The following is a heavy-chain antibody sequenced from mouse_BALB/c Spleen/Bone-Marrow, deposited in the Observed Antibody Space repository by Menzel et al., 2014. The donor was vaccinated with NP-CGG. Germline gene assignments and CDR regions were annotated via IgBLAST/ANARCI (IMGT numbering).Heavy chain of an antibody. CDR3: TRGGNWDDFDV. CDR2: ISSGSTAV. D-gene: IGHD4-1*01. J-gene: IGHJ1*01. Sequence: EVKLVESGGGLVQPGGSRKLSCAASGFTFSSFGMHWVRQVPGKGLEWVAYISSGSTAVFYADTVKGRFTISRDNPKNTLFLQMTSLRSEDTAMYYCTRGGNWDDFDVWGAGTTVTVSS. V-gene: IGHV5-17*02. CDR1: GFTFSSFG.